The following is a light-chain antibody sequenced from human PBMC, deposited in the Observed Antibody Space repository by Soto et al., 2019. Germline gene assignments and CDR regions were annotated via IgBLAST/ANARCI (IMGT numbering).Light chain of an antibody. Sequence: QPVLTQPPSASGTPGQRVIISCSGSSANIGRNSVHWYQQFPGTAPKLLMFDNNQRASGVPDRFSGSKSGTSVSLAISGLRSEDEADYYCAAWDDNLSGWVFGGGTKVTVL. V-gene: IGLV1-47*02. CDR1: SANIGRNS. CDR3: AAWDDNLSGWV. CDR2: DNN. J-gene: IGLJ3*02.